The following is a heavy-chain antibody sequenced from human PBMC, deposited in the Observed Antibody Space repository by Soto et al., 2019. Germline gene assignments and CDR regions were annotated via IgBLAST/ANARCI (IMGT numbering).Heavy chain of an antibody. Sequence: SETLSLTCTVSGGSISSYYWIWIRQPPGKGLEWIGYIYYSGSTYYNPSLKSRVTISVDTSKNQFSLKLSSVTAADTAVYYCARDITPGIAAATKGGYYFDYWXQGTLVTVSS. J-gene: IGHJ4*02. V-gene: IGHV4-59*12. CDR2: IYYSGST. D-gene: IGHD6-13*01. CDR1: GGSISSYY. CDR3: ARDITPGIAAATKGGYYFDY.